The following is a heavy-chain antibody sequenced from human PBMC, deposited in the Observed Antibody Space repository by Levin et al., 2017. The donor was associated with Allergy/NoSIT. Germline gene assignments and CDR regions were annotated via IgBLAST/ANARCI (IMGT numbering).Heavy chain of an antibody. CDR1: GFSLSTSGMC. CDR3: ARMIAENDAFDI. V-gene: IGHV2-70*01. D-gene: IGHD6-13*01. CDR2: IDWDDDK. Sequence: TLSLTCTFSGFSLSTSGMCVSWIRQPPGKALEWLALIDWDDDKYYSTSLKTRLTISKDTSKNQVVLTMTNMDPVDTATYYCARMIAENDAFDIWGQGTMVTVSS. J-gene: IGHJ3*02.